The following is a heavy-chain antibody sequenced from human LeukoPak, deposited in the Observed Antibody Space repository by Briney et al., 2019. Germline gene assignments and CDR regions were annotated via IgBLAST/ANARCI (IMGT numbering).Heavy chain of an antibody. CDR2: IYTRGST. J-gene: IGHJ4*02. Sequence: SETLSLTCTVSGGSINNYYWSWIRQPAGKGLEWIGRIYTRGSTNYNPSLKSRVTISVDTSKNQFSLKLTSVTAADTAVYYCARQRGDCSSTTCYFDYWGQGTLVTVSS. V-gene: IGHV4-4*07. CDR1: GGSINNYY. CDR3: ARQRGDCSSTTCYFDY. D-gene: IGHD2-2*01.